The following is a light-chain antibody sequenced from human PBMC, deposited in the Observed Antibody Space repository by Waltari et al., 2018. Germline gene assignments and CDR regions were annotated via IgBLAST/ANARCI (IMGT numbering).Light chain of an antibody. CDR2: KAS. Sequence: TQSPGTLSLSPGEGATLSCRTSHSISSSYLAWYQQKPGKAPKLLIYKASRLESGVPSRFSGTASGTEFTLTISSLQPDDSATYYCQQYHDYSTFGQGTKLEIK. V-gene: IGKV1-5*03. CDR3: QQYHDYST. J-gene: IGKJ2*01. CDR1: HSISSS.